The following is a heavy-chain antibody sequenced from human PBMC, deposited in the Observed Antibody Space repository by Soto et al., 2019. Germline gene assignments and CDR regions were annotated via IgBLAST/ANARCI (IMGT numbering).Heavy chain of an antibody. CDR2: IYYSGST. Sequence: SETLSLTCAVSGGSISSYYWSWIRQPPGKGLEWIGYIYYSGSTNYNPSLKSRVTISVDTSKNQFSLKLNSVTAADTAVYYCARAYCGGDCYPFDYWGQGTLVTVSS. V-gene: IGHV4-59*01. J-gene: IGHJ4*02. CDR3: ARAYCGGDCYPFDY. CDR1: GGSISSYY. D-gene: IGHD2-21*02.